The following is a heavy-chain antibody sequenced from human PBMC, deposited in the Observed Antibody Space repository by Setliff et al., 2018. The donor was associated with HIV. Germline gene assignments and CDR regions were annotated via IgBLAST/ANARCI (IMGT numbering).Heavy chain of an antibody. V-gene: IGHV4-59*01. Sequence: PSETLSLTCTVSGGSISTSYWNWVQQPPGKGLEWIGYIYTTGSTNYNPSLKSRVTISVDTSKNQFSLKLSSVTAADTAVYYCAREDSSGRIDYWGQGTLVTVSS. CDR1: GGSISTSY. J-gene: IGHJ4*02. CDR3: AREDSSGRIDY. D-gene: IGHD6-19*01. CDR2: IYTTGST.